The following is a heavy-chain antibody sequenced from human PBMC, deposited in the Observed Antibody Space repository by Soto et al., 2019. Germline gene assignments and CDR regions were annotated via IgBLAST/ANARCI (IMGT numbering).Heavy chain of an antibody. CDR2: INPSSGYT. V-gene: IGHV1-8*01. CDR3: ARDLGGWPDY. J-gene: IGHJ4*02. CDR1: GYTFTSYD. Sequence: ASLKVSCKASGYTFTSYDINCVRQATGQGLEWLGIINPSSGYTTYAQRFLGRVTMTRDTSASTAYMELSSLRSEDTAVYYCARDLGGWPDYWGQGTLVTVSS. D-gene: IGHD2-15*01.